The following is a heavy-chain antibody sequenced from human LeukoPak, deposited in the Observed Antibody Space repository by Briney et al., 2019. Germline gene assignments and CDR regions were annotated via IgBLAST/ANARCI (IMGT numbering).Heavy chain of an antibody. V-gene: IGHV3-7*04. CDR1: GFTFSSYW. J-gene: IGHJ4*02. CDR3: ARGSYGPDY. D-gene: IGHD5-18*01. CDR2: IKRDGSEK. Sequence: PGGSLRLSCATSGFTFSSYWMSWVRQAPGKGLEWVANIKRDGSEKYYVDSVKGRFTISRDNAKNSLYLQMKSLRAEDTAVYYCARGSYGPDYWGQGTLVTVSS.